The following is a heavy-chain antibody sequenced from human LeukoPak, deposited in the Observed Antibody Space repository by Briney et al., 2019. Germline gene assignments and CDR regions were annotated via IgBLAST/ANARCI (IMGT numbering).Heavy chain of an antibody. CDR3: ARDGATAHYYYGMDV. D-gene: IGHD5-12*01. J-gene: IGHJ6*02. CDR2: INPNSGGT. V-gene: IGHV1-2*04. CDR1: GYTFTGYY. Sequence: ASVKVSCKASGYTFTGYYMHWVRQAPGQGLDWMGWINPNSGGTNYAQKFQGWVTMTRDTSIGTAYMELSRLRSDDTAVYYCARDGATAHYYYGMDVWGQGTTVTVSS.